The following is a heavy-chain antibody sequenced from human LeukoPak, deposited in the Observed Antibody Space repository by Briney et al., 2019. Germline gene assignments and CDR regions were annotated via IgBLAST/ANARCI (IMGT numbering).Heavy chain of an antibody. V-gene: IGHV4-59*01. D-gene: IGHD6-13*01. J-gene: IGHJ4*02. CDR2: ICHSGST. CDR1: GDSISSYY. Sequence: SETLSLTCTVSGDSISSYYWSWIRQPPGKGLEWIGYICHSGSTNYNPSLKSRVTISADTSKDQFSLKLASVTAADTAVYYCATGCSSTSYYFDYWGQGTLVTVSS. CDR3: ATGCSSTSYYFDY.